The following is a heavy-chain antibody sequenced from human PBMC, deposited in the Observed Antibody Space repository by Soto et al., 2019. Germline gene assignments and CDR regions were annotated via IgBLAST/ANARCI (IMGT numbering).Heavy chain of an antibody. V-gene: IGHV3-48*03. CDR3: ARDLLHYDFWSGYSAYFYYGMDV. D-gene: IGHD3-3*01. CDR1: GFTFSPYE. Sequence: GGSLRLSCSASGFTFSPYEMNWVRQAPGKGLEWVSYISDSGRTIYYADSVKGRFTVSRDDAQNSVYLQMDSLRAEDTAVYYCARDLLHYDFWSGYSAYFYYGMDVWGPGTTVTVSS. CDR2: ISDSGRTI. J-gene: IGHJ6*02.